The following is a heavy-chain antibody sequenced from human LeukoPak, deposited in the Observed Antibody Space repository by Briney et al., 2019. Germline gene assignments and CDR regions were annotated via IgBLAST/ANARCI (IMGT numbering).Heavy chain of an antibody. CDR2: ISSSSSYI. J-gene: IGHJ4*02. D-gene: IGHD3-22*01. CDR3: AREWSYYDSSGYYSTPFDY. CDR1: GFTFSSYS. Sequence: PGGSLGLSCAASGFTFSSYSMNWVRQAPGKGLEWVSSISSSSSYIYYADSVKGRFTTSRDNAKNSLYLQMNSLRAEDTAVYYCAREWSYYDSSGYYSTPFDYWGQGTLVTVSS. V-gene: IGHV3-21*01.